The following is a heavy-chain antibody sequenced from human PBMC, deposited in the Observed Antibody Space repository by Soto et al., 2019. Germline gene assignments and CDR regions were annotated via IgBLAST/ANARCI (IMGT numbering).Heavy chain of an antibody. CDR3: ARRGLTMVNDDYYHMDV. J-gene: IGHJ6*03. CDR2: MNPNSGNT. D-gene: IGHD3-10*01. CDR1: GYTFTSYD. V-gene: IGHV1-8*01. Sequence: GASVKVSCKASGYTFTSYDINWVRQATGQGLEWMGWMNPNSGNTGYAQKFQGRVTMTRNTSISTAYMELSSLRSEDTAVYYCARRGLTMVNDDYYHMDVWGKGTPVTVSS.